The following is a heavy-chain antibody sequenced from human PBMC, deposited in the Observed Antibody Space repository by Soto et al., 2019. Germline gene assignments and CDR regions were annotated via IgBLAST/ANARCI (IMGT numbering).Heavy chain of an antibody. V-gene: IGHV4-31*03. Sequence: PSETLSLTCTVSGGSISSGDYYWSWIRQHPEKGLEWIGYIHYSGDTNYNASLRSRTTISVDTSKNQFSLKLSFVTAADTAVYYCAGRASRYYYDSSGYFDYWGQGTLVTVSS. CDR3: AGRASRYYYDSSGYFDY. CDR2: IHYSGDT. J-gene: IGHJ4*02. D-gene: IGHD3-22*01. CDR1: GGSISSGDYY.